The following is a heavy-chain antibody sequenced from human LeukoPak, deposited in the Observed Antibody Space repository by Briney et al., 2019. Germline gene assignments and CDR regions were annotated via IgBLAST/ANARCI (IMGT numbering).Heavy chain of an antibody. J-gene: IGHJ6*02. D-gene: IGHD3-16*01. V-gene: IGHV3-48*03. Sequence: GGSLRLSCAASGFTFSSYEMNWVRQAPGKGLEWVSYISSSGSTIYYADSVKGRFTISRDNAKNSLYLQMNSLRAEDTAVYYCAREGSFYAYGMDVWGQGPTVTVSS. CDR1: GFTFSSYE. CDR3: AREGSFYAYGMDV. CDR2: ISSSGSTI.